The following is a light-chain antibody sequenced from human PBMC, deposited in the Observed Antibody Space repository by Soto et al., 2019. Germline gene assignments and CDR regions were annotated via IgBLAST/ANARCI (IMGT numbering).Light chain of an antibody. Sequence: QSVLPQPPSVSGAPGQRVTISCTGSRSNIGADYDIHWYQHLPGTAPKLLIYSNINRPSGVPDRFSGSKSGTSASLAITGLQAEDEADYYCQSYDSSLSGPLFGGGTKLTVL. CDR1: RSNIGADYD. V-gene: IGLV1-40*01. CDR3: QSYDSSLSGPL. J-gene: IGLJ2*01. CDR2: SNI.